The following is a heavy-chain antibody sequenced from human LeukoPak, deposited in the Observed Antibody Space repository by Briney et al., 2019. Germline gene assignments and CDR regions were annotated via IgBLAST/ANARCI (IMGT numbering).Heavy chain of an antibody. V-gene: IGHV5-51*01. CDR2: IYPGDSDT. D-gene: IGHD1-14*01. J-gene: IGHJ6*02. CDR1: GYSFTSYW. Sequence: GESPKISCKGSGYSFTSYWIGWVRQMPGKGLEWMGIIYPGDSDTRYSPSFQGQVTISADKSISTAYLQWSSLKASDTAMYYCARQRRTGDYYYGMDVWGQGTTVTVSS. CDR3: ARQRRTGDYYYGMDV.